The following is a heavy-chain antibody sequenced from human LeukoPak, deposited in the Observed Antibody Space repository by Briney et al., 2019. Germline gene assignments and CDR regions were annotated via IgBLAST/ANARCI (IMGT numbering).Heavy chain of an antibody. J-gene: IGHJ4*02. CDR1: GGSISSYY. D-gene: IGHD6-19*01. Sequence: SETLSLTCTVSGGSISSYYWSWIRQPPGKGLEWIGYIYYSGSTNYNPSLKSRVTISVDTSKNQFSLKLSSVTAADTAVYYCARLMGSGWYYFDYWGQGTLATVSS. V-gene: IGHV4-59*08. CDR3: ARLMGSGWYYFDY. CDR2: IYYSGST.